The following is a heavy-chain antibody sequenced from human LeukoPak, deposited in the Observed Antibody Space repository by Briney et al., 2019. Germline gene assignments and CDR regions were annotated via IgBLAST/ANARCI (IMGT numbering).Heavy chain of an antibody. J-gene: IGHJ4*02. D-gene: IGHD3-10*01. Sequence: ASVKVSCKASGYTFTRYYMHWVRQAPGQGLEWMGIINPSGGSTSYAQKFQGRVTMTRDTSISTAYMELSRLRSDDTAVYYCAGARYYGSGSYFHWGQGTLVTVSS. CDR1: GYTFTRYY. CDR2: INPSGGST. V-gene: IGHV1-46*01. CDR3: AGARYYGSGSYFH.